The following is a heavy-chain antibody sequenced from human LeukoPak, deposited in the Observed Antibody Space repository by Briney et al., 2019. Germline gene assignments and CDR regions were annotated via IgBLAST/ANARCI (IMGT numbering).Heavy chain of an antibody. Sequence: ASVKVSCKASAYTFTAFYMHWVRQAPGQGLEWMGWINLKRGGTNSAQKFQGRVTMTRDTSISAASLELSGLTYDDTAVYFCASPSLQYCSSISCSGAYYLDLWGQGTLVTISS. J-gene: IGHJ4*02. CDR2: INLKRGGT. CDR1: AYTFTAFY. V-gene: IGHV1-2*02. D-gene: IGHD2-2*01. CDR3: ASPSLQYCSSISCSGAYYLDL.